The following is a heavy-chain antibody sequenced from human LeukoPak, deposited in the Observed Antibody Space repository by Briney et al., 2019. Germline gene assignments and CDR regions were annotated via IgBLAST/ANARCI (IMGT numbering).Heavy chain of an antibody. D-gene: IGHD6-13*01. J-gene: IGHJ3*02. CDR1: GFTFSGSV. Sequence: PGESLKISCAASGFTFSGSVMHWVRQAAGKGVEWVGRIRSKRNNYATAYSASVKGRFTISRDDSKNTVYLHMDSLKTEDTALYYCSRLEDSSPIEVALDIWGQGTVVTVSS. V-gene: IGHV3-73*01. CDR3: SRLEDSSPIEVALDI. CDR2: IRSKRNNYAT.